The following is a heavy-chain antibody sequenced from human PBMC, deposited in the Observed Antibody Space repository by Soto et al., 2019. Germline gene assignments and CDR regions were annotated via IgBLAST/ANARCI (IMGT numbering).Heavy chain of an antibody. Sequence: QVQLVESGGGVVQPGRSLRLSCAASGFTFSSYGMHWVRQAPGKGLEWVAVISYDGSNKYYADSVKGRFTISRDNSKNTLYLQTNSLRAEDTAVYYCAKPYPRGKDDAFDIWGQGTMVTVSS. V-gene: IGHV3-30*18. CDR1: GFTFSSYG. D-gene: IGHD3-16*01. CDR3: AKPYPRGKDDAFDI. CDR2: ISYDGSNK. J-gene: IGHJ3*02.